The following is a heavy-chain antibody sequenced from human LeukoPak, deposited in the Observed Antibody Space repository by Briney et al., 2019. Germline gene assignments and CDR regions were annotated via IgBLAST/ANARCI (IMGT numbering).Heavy chain of an antibody. V-gene: IGHV4-59*01. J-gene: IGHJ4*02. Sequence: SETLYLTCNVSGGSMPSYYWSWIRQPPGKGLEWIGYIYYTGSTNYNPSLKSRVNISVDTSKNQCSLQLTSVTAADTSVYYWAGDRVPAADYWGQGTLVTVSS. D-gene: IGHD2-2*01. CDR2: IYYTGST. CDR1: GGSMPSYY. CDR3: AGDRVPAADY.